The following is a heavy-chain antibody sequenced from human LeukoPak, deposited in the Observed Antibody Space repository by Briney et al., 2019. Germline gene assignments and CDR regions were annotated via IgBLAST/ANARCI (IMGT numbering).Heavy chain of an antibody. D-gene: IGHD6-6*01. CDR3: ARDRDIKEYYFDY. Sequence: ASVKVSCKASGYTFTGYYMHWVRQAPGQGLEWMGWINPNSGGTKYVQKVQGRVTMTRDTSISTAYMELSRLRSDDTAMYYCARDRDIKEYYFDYWGQGTLVTVSS. CDR2: INPNSGGT. J-gene: IGHJ4*02. CDR1: GYTFTGYY. V-gene: IGHV1-2*02.